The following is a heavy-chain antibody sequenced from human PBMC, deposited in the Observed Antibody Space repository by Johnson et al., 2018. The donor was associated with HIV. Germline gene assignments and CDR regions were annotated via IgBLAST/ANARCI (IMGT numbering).Heavy chain of an antibody. J-gene: IGHJ3*02. CDR1: GFTVSSNY. V-gene: IGHV3-66*01. D-gene: IGHD1-26*01. Sequence: VQLVESGGALVQPGGSLRLSCAASGFTVSSNYMSWVRQAPGKGLEWVSVIYSGDTTYYADSLKGRFTISRDNAKNSLYLQMNSLRAEDTAVYYCARDGIGRGIVGANDAFDIWGQGTMVTVSS. CDR2: IYSGDTT. CDR3: ARDGIGRGIVGANDAFDI.